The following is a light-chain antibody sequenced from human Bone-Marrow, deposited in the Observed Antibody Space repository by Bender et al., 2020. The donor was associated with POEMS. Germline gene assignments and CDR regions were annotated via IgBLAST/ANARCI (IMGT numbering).Light chain of an antibody. CDR1: NIGGKS. V-gene: IGLV3-21*02. CDR3: QAWDSSTVHVV. CDR2: EDN. J-gene: IGLJ3*02. Sequence: SYELTQPPSVSLAPGQTATITCGGDNIGGKSVHWYQQRPGQAPVLVIYEDNKRPSGIPDRFSASNSGNTATLTISETQTMDEADYYCQAWDSSTVHVVFGGGTKLTVL.